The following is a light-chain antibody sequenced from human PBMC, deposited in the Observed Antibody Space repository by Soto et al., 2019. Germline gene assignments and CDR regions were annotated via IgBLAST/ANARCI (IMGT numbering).Light chain of an antibody. J-gene: IGLJ1*01. CDR1: SSNIRAGYD. V-gene: IGLV1-40*01. CDR3: QSYDSSLSRYV. CDR2: GNS. Sequence: QSVLTQPPSVSGAPGQRVTISCTGSSSNIRAGYDVHWYQQLPGTAPKLLIYGNSNRPSGVPDRFSGSKSGTSASLAITGLQAEDEADYYCQSYDSSLSRYVFGTGTKLTVL.